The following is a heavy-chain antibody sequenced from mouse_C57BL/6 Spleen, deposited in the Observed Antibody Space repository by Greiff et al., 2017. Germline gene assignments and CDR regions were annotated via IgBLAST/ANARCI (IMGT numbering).Heavy chain of an antibody. CDR3: ARGEYYGYDEEGAMDY. Sequence: EVQLQESGPELVKPGASVKIPCKASGYTFTDHNMDWVKQSHGKSLEWIGDINPNNGGTIYNQKFKGKATLNVDKSSSTADMELRSLTSEDTAVYYCARGEYYGYDEEGAMDYWGQGTSVTVSS. CDR1: GYTFTDHN. D-gene: IGHD2-2*01. CDR2: INPNNGGT. J-gene: IGHJ4*01. V-gene: IGHV1-18*01.